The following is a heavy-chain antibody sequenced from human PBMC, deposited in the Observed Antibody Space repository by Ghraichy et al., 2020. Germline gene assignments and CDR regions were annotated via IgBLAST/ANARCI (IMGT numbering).Heavy chain of an antibody. V-gene: IGHV3-21*01. D-gene: IGHD6-6*01. CDR3: ARDGATTARQGGMDV. CDR1: GFPFKDYD. CDR2: INRISSHL. J-gene: IGHJ6*02. Sequence: GESLNISCAASGFPFKDYDMNWVRQAPGKGLEWVSYINRISSHLYYADSLRGRFTISRDNAKNSLYLQMDSLKPEDTAVYFCARDGATTARQGGMDVWGQGTTVTVSS.